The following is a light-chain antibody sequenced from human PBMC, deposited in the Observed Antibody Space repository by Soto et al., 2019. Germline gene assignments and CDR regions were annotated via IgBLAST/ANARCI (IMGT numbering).Light chain of an antibody. Sequence: QSALTQPASVSGSPGQSITISCTGTSSDVGGYNYVSWYQQHPGKTPKLMIYEVSSRPSGVSDRFSGSKSGNTASLTISRLQAEDEADYYCSSYTTSSTLSFGTGTKLTVL. J-gene: IGLJ1*01. CDR3: SSYTTSSTLS. CDR1: SSDVGGYNY. V-gene: IGLV2-14*01. CDR2: EVS.